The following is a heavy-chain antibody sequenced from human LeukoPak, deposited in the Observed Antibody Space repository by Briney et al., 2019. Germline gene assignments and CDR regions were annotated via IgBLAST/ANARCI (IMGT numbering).Heavy chain of an antibody. CDR3: ARVSRDRGWRFRYYFDY. J-gene: IGHJ4*02. D-gene: IGHD3-10*01. Sequence: SGTLSLTCAVYGGSFSGYYWSWIRQPPGKGLEWIGEINHSGSTNYNPSLKSRVTISVDTSKNQFSLKLSSVTAADTAVYYCARVSRDRGWRFRYYFDYWGQGTLVTVSS. CDR2: INHSGST. V-gene: IGHV4-34*01. CDR1: GGSFSGYY.